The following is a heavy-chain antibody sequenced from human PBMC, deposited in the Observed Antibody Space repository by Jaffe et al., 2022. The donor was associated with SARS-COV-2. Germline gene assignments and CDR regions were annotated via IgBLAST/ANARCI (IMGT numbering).Heavy chain of an antibody. J-gene: IGHJ4*02. D-gene: IGHD1-26*01. CDR3: IRSPSSYFEY. CDR2: VNGDGSSI. CDR1: GFTFSGYG. V-gene: IGHV3-74*03. Sequence: EVQLVESGGGLVQPGGSLRLSCAASGFTFSGYGMHWVRQGPGKGLVWVSRVNGDGSSITYADSVKGRFTISRDTAKNTLYLQMNSLRVEDTAVYYCIRSPSSYFEYWGQGAPVTVSS.